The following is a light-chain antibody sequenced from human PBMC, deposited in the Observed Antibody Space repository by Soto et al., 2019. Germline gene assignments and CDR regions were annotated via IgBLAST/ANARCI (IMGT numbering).Light chain of an antibody. CDR1: QSVSSN. V-gene: IGKV3-15*01. CDR2: GAS. CDR3: QHYGDSHGVT. J-gene: IGKJ4*01. Sequence: EIVMTQSPATLSVSPGERATLSCRASQSVSSNLAWYQQKPGQAPRLLIYGASTRATGIPDRFSGSGSGTDFTLTISRLEPQDFALYYCQHYGDSHGVTFGGGTKVDIK.